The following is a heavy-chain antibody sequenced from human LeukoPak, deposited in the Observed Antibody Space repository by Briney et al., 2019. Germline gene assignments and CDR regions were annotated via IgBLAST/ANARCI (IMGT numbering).Heavy chain of an antibody. J-gene: IGHJ3*02. V-gene: IGHV3-9*01. CDR2: ISWNSGSI. D-gene: IGHD2-15*01. CDR1: GFTFDDYA. CDR3: AKDQKNCSGGSCYSEGAFDI. Sequence: PGGSLRLSCAASGFTFDDYAMHWVRQAPGKGLEWVSGISWNSGSIGYADSVKGRFTISRDNAKNSLYLQMNSLRAEDTALYYCAKDQKNCSGGSCYSEGAFDIWGQGTMVTVSS.